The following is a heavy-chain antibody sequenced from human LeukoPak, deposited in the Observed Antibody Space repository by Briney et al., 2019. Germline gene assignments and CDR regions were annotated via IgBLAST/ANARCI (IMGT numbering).Heavy chain of an antibody. CDR3: ARLSDGGNEDY. V-gene: IGHV1-46*01. CDR1: GYTFTSYY. CDR2: INPSGGST. Sequence: ASVKVSCKASGYTFTSYYMHWVRQAPGQGLEWMGIINPSGGSTSYAQKFQGRVTITRDMYTSTRYVELSSLRSEDTAVYYCARLSDGGNEDYWGQGPLVTVSS. D-gene: IGHD4-23*01. J-gene: IGHJ4*02.